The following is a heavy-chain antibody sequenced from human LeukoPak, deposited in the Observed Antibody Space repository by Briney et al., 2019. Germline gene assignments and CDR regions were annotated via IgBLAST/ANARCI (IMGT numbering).Heavy chain of an antibody. CDR3: ARLNSIAAAGTGYYYYGMDV. CDR1: GGSISSYY. CDR2: IYYSGST. V-gene: IGHV4-59*08. J-gene: IGHJ6*02. D-gene: IGHD6-13*01. Sequence: PSETLSLTCTVSGGSISSYYWSWIRQPPGKGLEWIGYIYYSGSTNYNPSLKSRVTISVDTSKNQFSLKLSSVTAADTAVYYCARLNSIAAAGTGYYYYGMDVWGQGTTVTVSS.